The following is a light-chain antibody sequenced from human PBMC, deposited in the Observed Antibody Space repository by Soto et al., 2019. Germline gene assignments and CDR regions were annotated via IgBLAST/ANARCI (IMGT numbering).Light chain of an antibody. CDR2: DDN. Sequence: QSVMTQPPSVSAAPGQKVTISCSGSSSNIGGNSVSWYQQLPGTAPKLLIYDDNKRPSGIPDRFSGSKSSTSATLGITGFQTGDEADYYCGSWDSSLSAYVFGTGTQLTVL. J-gene: IGLJ1*01. CDR1: SSNIGGNS. V-gene: IGLV1-51*01. CDR3: GSWDSSLSAYV.